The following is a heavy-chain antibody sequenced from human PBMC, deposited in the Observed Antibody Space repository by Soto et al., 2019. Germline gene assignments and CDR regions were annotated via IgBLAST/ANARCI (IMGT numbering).Heavy chain of an antibody. CDR2: ISTRSSII. Sequence: QVQLVESGGDLVKVGGSLRLSCAASGFTFSDYWMSWIRQAPEKGLEWVAYISTRSSIIYYADSVKGRFTISRDEAKRALYLQMNSLRAEETATYDCARLVEHGSGWNEHWAQGTLVNVSS. CDR3: ARLVEHGSGWNEH. V-gene: IGHV3-11*01. J-gene: IGHJ4*02. CDR1: GFTFSDYW. D-gene: IGHD6-19*01.